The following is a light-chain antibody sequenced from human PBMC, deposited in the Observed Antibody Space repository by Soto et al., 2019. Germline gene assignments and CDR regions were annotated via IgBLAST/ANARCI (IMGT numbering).Light chain of an antibody. CDR1: QRLLHSNGFNY. CDR3: MQAVQTPWS. Sequence: EIVVTQSPLSLPVILGESASISCRSSQRLLHSNGFNYLDWYLQRPGQSPQLLIYMASSRASGVPDRFSGSGSGTDFTLTITRVDAEDVGIYYCMQAVQTPWSFGQGTKVEIK. CDR2: MAS. J-gene: IGKJ1*01. V-gene: IGKV2-28*01.